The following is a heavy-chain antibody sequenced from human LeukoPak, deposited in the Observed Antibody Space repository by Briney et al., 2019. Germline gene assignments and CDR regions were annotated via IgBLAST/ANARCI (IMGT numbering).Heavy chain of an antibody. V-gene: IGHV3-21*04. J-gene: IGHJ3*02. Sequence: GGSLRLSCAASGFTFSDYSMNWVRQAPGKGLEWVSSISSSVTYIYYADSVKGRFTISRDNAKNSLYLQMNSLRAEDTAVYYCAKAPYSGSYYIAFDIWGQGTMVTVSS. CDR1: GFTFSDYS. CDR2: ISSSVTYI. CDR3: AKAPYSGSYYIAFDI. D-gene: IGHD1-26*01.